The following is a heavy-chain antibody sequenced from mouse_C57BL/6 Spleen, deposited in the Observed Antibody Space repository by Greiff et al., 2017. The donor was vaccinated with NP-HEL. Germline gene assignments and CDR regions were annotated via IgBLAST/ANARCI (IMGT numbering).Heavy chain of an antibody. V-gene: IGHV1-53*01. D-gene: IGHD1-1*01. Sequence: VQLQQPGTELVKPGASVKLSCKASGYTFTSYWMHWVKQRPGQGLEWIGNINPSNGGTNYNEKFKSKATLTVDKSSSTAYMQLSSLTSEDSAVYYCARKGITTVEWFAYWGQGTLVTVSA. CDR2: INPSNGGT. CDR3: ARKGITTVEWFAY. CDR1: GYTFTSYW. J-gene: IGHJ3*01.